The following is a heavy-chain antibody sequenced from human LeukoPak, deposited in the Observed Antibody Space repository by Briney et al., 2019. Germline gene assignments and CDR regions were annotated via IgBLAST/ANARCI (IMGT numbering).Heavy chain of an antibody. Sequence: GGSLRLSCAASGFTFSSYEMNWVRQAPGKGLEWVSYISSSGSTIYYADSVKGRFTISRDNAKNSLCLQMNSLRAEDTAVYYCARDDGLRTFDYWGQGTLVTVSS. J-gene: IGHJ4*02. CDR2: ISSSGSTI. V-gene: IGHV3-48*03. CDR3: ARDDGLRTFDY. D-gene: IGHD4-17*01. CDR1: GFTFSSYE.